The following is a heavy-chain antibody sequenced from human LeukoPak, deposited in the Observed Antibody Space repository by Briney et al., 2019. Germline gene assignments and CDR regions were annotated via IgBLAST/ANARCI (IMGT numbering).Heavy chain of an antibody. CDR1: GFTFSDYY. V-gene: IGHV3-11*04. CDR3: AGSSSGYSSSSLGGY. J-gene: IGHJ4*02. Sequence: GGSLRLSCAASGFTFSDYYMSWIRQAPGKGLEWVSYISSSGHTKHYADSVKGRFTISRDNAKNSLNLQMNSLRAEDTAVYYCAGSSSGYSSSSLGGYWGQGTLVTVSS. D-gene: IGHD6-6*01. CDR2: ISSSGHTK.